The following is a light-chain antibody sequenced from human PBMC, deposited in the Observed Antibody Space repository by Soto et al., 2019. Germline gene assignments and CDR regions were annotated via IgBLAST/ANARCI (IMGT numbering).Light chain of an antibody. V-gene: IGKV3-20*01. J-gene: IGKJ2*01. Sequence: EIVLTQSPGTLSLSPGERATLSCRASQSVTGSYLAWYQQKPGKAPRLLIDNAFSRAAGIPDRFSGSGSGTDFPLTISILEPECFAVYYCQQLVPSPFTFGQGTQVEIK. CDR1: QSVTGSY. CDR2: NAF. CDR3: QQLVPSPFT.